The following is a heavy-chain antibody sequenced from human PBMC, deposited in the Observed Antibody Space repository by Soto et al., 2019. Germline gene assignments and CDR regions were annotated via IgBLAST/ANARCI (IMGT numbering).Heavy chain of an antibody. Sequence: GASVNVSCKASGYTFTSYGISWVRQAPGQGLEWMGWISAYNGNTNYAQKLQGRVTMTTDTSTSTAYMELRSLRSDDTAVYYCARRGGVVPAAMPDYYYYMDVWGKGTTVTVSS. J-gene: IGHJ6*03. CDR3: ARRGGVVPAAMPDYYYYMDV. CDR2: ISAYNGNT. D-gene: IGHD2-2*01. CDR1: GYTFTSYG. V-gene: IGHV1-18*01.